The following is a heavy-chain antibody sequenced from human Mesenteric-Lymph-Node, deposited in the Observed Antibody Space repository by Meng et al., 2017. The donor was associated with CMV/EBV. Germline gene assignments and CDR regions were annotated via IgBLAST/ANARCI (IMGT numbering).Heavy chain of an antibody. CDR3: APSHSSSWYLEY. V-gene: IGHV1-2*02. Sequence: ASVKVSCKASGGTFSSYAISWVRQAPGQGLEWMGWINPNSGGTNYAQKFQGRVTMTRDTSISTAYMELSRLRSDDTAVYYCAPSHSSSWYLEYWGQGTLVTVSS. D-gene: IGHD6-13*01. CDR2: INPNSGGT. CDR1: GGTFSSYA. J-gene: IGHJ4*02.